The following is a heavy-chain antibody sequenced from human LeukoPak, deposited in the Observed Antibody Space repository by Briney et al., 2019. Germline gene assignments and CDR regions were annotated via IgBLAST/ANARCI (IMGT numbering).Heavy chain of an antibody. D-gene: IGHD3-10*01. V-gene: IGHV3-53*01. CDR1: GFTVSSNY. CDR2: IYSGGST. Sequence: GGSLRLSCAASGFTVSSNYMSWVRQAPGKGLEWVSVIYSGGSTYYADSVKGRFTISRDNAKNTLYLQMNSLRAEDTAVYYCARDSGSGSYSEYWGLGTLVTVSS. J-gene: IGHJ4*02. CDR3: ARDSGSGSYSEY.